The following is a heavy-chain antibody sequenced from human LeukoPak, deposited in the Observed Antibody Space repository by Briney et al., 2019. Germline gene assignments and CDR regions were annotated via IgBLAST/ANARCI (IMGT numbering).Heavy chain of an antibody. CDR2: IKSKTDGETT. J-gene: IGHJ4*02. D-gene: IGHD3-10*01. V-gene: IGHV3-15*01. CDR1: GFTFTNAW. CDR3: TTDLGTYYHGSQRLIPIDY. Sequence: GGSLRLSCVASGFTFTNAWMSWVRQAPGKGLEWIGRIKSKTDGETTNYAENVRGRFTISRDDTKSAVYLQMNSLKIEDTAVYCCTTDLGTYYHGSQRLIPIDYWGQGTLVTVSS.